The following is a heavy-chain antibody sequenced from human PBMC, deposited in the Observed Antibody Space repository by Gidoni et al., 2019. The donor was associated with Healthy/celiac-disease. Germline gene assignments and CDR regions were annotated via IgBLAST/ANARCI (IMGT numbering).Heavy chain of an antibody. CDR1: GGTFSSYA. Sequence: QVQLVQSGAEVKKPGSSVKVSCKASGGTFSSYAISWVRQAPGQGLEWMGGIIPIFGTANYAQKCQGRVTITADESTSTAYMELSSLRSEDTAVYYCARRIAGRHAAYYYYGMDVWGQGTTVTVSS. V-gene: IGHV1-69*01. J-gene: IGHJ6*02. CDR3: ARRIAGRHAAYYYYGMDV. CDR2: IIPIFGTA. D-gene: IGHD6-13*01.